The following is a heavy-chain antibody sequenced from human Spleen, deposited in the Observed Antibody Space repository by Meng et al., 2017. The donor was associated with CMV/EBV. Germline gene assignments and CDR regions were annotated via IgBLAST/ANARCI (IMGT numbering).Heavy chain of an antibody. CDR1: GFTFSDYY. CDR2: ISSSGSTI. CDR3: TRDQEDTRELLPIHKGMDV. D-gene: IGHD1-7*01. V-gene: IGHV3-11*04. J-gene: IGHJ6*02. Sequence: GGSLRLSCAASGFTFSDYYMSWIRQAPGKGLEWVSYISSSGSTIYYADSVKGRFTISRDNAKNSLYLQMNSLRAEDTAVYYCTRDQEDTRELLPIHKGMDVWGQGTTVTVSS.